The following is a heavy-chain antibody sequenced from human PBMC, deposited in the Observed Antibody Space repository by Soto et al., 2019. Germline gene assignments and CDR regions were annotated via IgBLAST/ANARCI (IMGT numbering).Heavy chain of an antibody. CDR2: INHSGST. J-gene: IGHJ6*02. Sequence: PSETLSLTCAVYGGSFSGYYWSWIRQPPGKGLEWVGEINHSGSTNYNPSLKSRVTISVDTSKNQFSLKLSSVTAADTAVYYCARGGLRFLEWFPKTYYYYGMDVWGQGTTVTVSS. D-gene: IGHD3-3*01. V-gene: IGHV4-34*01. CDR1: GGSFSGYY. CDR3: ARGGLRFLEWFPKTYYYYGMDV.